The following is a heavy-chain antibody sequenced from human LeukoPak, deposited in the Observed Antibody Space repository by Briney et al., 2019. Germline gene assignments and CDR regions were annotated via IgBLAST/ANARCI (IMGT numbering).Heavy chain of an antibody. CDR3: ARTHYYGSGSYNY. CDR1: GFTFSSYA. J-gene: IGHJ4*02. D-gene: IGHD3-10*01. Sequence: GGSLRLSCAASGFTFSSYAMSWVRQAPGKGLVWVSRINSDGSSTSYADSVKGRFTISRDNAKNTLYLQMNSLRAEDTAVYYCARTHYYGSGSYNYWGQGTLVTVSS. CDR2: INSDGSST. V-gene: IGHV3-74*01.